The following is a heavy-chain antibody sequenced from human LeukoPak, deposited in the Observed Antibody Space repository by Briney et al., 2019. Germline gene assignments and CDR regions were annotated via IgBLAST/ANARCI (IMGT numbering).Heavy chain of an antibody. V-gene: IGHV4-34*01. CDR2: INHSGST. D-gene: IGHD3-3*01. CDR1: GGSFSGYY. CDR3: ARGRVDFWSGYYRNWFDP. J-gene: IGHJ5*02. Sequence: SETLSLTCAVYGGSFSGYYWSWIRQPPGKGLEWIGEINHSGSTNYNPSHKSPVTISVDTSKNQFSLKLSSVTAADTAVYYCARGRVDFWSGYYRNWFDPWGQGTLVTVSS.